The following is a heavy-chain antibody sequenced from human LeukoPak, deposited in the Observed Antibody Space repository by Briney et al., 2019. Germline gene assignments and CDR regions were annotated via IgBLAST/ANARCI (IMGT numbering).Heavy chain of an antibody. CDR1: GYTLTELS. V-gene: IGHV1-24*01. D-gene: IGHD3-10*01. CDR2: FDPEDGET. J-gene: IGHJ5*02. CDR3: ATLSRITMVRGAIPLHNWFDP. Sequence: ASVKVSCKVSGYTLTELSMHWVRQAPGKGLEWMGGFDPEDGETIYVQKFQGRVTMTEDTSTDTAYMELSSLRSEDTAVYYCATLSRITMVRGAIPLHNWFDPWGQGTLVTVSS.